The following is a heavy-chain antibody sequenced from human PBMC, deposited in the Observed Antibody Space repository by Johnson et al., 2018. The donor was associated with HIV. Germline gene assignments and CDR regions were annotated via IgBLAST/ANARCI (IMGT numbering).Heavy chain of an antibody. CDR1: GFTFDYYA. CDR2: IRWNSGSI. V-gene: IGHV3-9*01. J-gene: IGHJ3*02. CDR3: ARSPSWAAAGTNGAFDI. D-gene: IGHD6-13*01. Sequence: VQLVESGGGLVQPGRSLRLSCAASGFTFDYYAMHWVRQAPGKGLEWVSGIRWNSGSIGYADSVKGRFTISRDNAKNSLHLQMNSLRPEDTALYYCARSPSWAAAGTNGAFDIWGQGTMVTVSS.